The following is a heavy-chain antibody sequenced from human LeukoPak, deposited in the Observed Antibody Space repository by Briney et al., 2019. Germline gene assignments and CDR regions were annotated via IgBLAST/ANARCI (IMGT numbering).Heavy chain of an antibody. CDR2: IYTSGST. V-gene: IGHV4-4*07. CDR1: GGSISSYY. Sequence: RASETLSLTCTVSGGSISSYYWSWIRQPAGKGLEWIGRIYTSGSTNYNPSLKSRVTMSVDTSKNQFSLKLSSVTAADTAVYYCARDRDVYRYCSGGSCYSSWFDPWGQGTLVTVSS. CDR3: ARDRDVYRYCSGGSCYSSWFDP. D-gene: IGHD2-15*01. J-gene: IGHJ5*02.